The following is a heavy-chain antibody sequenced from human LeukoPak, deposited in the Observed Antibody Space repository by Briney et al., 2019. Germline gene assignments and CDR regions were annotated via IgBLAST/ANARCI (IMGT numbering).Heavy chain of an antibody. CDR1: GYSISRGYY. CDR2: IYHTGST. V-gene: IGHV4-38-2*02. J-gene: IGHJ4*02. D-gene: IGHD2-2*01. Sequence: SETLSLTCTVSGYSISRGYYWGWVRQPPGKGLDWIGSIYHTGSTYYLPSLKSRVTISVDTSKNQCSLKLNSVTAADTAVYYCARRTRDCGSISCYHDYWGQGTLVTVSS. CDR3: ARRTRDCGSISCYHDY.